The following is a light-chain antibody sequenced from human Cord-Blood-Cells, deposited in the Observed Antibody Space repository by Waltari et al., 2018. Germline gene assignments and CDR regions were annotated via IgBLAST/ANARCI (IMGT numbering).Light chain of an antibody. CDR3: QQYNSYST. V-gene: IGKV1-5*03. J-gene: IGKJ1*01. Sequence: DIQMNQSPSTLSASVGDRVTITCRARPSVSSWLAWYQQKPGKAPKLLIYKASSLESGVPSRFSGSGSGTEFTLTISSLQPDDFATYYCQQYNSYSTFGQGTKVEIK. CDR2: KAS. CDR1: PSVSSW.